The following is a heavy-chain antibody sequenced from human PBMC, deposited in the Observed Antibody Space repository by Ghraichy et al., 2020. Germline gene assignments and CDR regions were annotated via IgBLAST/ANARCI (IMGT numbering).Heavy chain of an antibody. J-gene: IGHJ3*02. D-gene: IGHD3-22*01. Sequence: GGSLRLSCAASGFTFSNAWMSWVRQAPGKGLEWVGRIKSKTDGGTTDYAAPVKGRFTISRDDSKNTLYLQMNSLKTEDTAVYYCTTDKMVTTYYYDSSGYAPIGAFDIWSQGTMVTVSS. V-gene: IGHV3-15*01. CDR2: IKSKTDGGTT. CDR1: GFTFSNAW. CDR3: TTDKMVTTYYYDSSGYAPIGAFDI.